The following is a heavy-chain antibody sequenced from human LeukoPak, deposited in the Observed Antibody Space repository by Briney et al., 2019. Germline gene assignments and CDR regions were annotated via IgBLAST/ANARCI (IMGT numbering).Heavy chain of an antibody. J-gene: IGHJ6*03. CDR1: GGTFSSYA. Sequence: SVKVSCKASGGTFSSYAISWVRQAPGQGLEWMGGIIPIFGTANYAQKFQGGVTITTDESTSTAYMELSSLRSEDTAVYYCASYSGSYYTPDFYYYYYMDVWGKGTTVTVSS. CDR3: ASYSGSYYTPDFYYYYYMDV. V-gene: IGHV1-69*05. D-gene: IGHD1-26*01. CDR2: IIPIFGTA.